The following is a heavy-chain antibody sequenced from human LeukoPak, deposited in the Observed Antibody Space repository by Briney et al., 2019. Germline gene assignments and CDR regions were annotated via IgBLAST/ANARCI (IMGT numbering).Heavy chain of an antibody. Sequence: TCAVYGGSFSGNYRSWIRQPPGKGLEWIGEINHSGSTNYNPSLKSRVTISVDTSKNQFSLKLSSVTAADTAVYYCARGHYDFWSGYYGIFDYWGQGTLVTVSS. CDR1: GGSFSGNY. J-gene: IGHJ4*02. V-gene: IGHV4-34*01. CDR3: ARGHYDFWSGYYGIFDY. CDR2: INHSGST. D-gene: IGHD3-3*01.